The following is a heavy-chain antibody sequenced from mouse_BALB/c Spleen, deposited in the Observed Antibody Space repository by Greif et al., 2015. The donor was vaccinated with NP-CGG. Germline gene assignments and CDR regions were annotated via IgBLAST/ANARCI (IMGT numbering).Heavy chain of an antibody. CDR1: GFNIKDYY. CDR2: IDPENGDT. CDR3: KRPGFAY. J-gene: IGHJ3*01. V-gene: IGHV14-4*02. Sequence: VQLQQSGAELVRSGASVKLSCTASGFNIKDYYMHWVKQRPEQGLEWIGWIDPENGDTEYAPKFQGKATMTADTSSNTAYLQLSSLTSEDTAVYYCKRPGFAYWGQGTLVTVSA.